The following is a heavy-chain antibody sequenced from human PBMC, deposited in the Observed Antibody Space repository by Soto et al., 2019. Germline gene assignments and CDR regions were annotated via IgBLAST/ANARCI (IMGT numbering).Heavy chain of an antibody. J-gene: IGHJ5*01. CDR3: ARLGYFEDSGYSYFDS. Sequence: EVQLVESGGGLVRPGGSLRLSCGVSGFIVSRSYMTWVRQAPGKGLEWVSSLYSGGSSYYSDSVKGRFTISRDNSENTLSLQMNSLRAEDTAVYYCARLGYFEDSGYSYFDSWCHGTLVTVSS. CDR1: GFIVSRSY. CDR2: LYSGGSS. V-gene: IGHV3-53*01. D-gene: IGHD3-22*01.